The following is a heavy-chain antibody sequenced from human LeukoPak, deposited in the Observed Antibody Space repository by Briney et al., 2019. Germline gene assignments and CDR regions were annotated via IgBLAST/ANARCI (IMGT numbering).Heavy chain of an antibody. V-gene: IGHV4-34*01. D-gene: IGHD6-19*01. CDR2: INHSGST. CDR3: ARVTGYSSGRGYYFDY. J-gene: IGHJ4*02. CDR1: GGSFSGYY. Sequence: ASETLSLTCAVYGGSFSGYYWSWIRQPPGKGLEWIGEINHSGSTNYNPSLKSRVTISIDTSKNQFSLKLNSVTAADTAVYYCARVTGYSSGRGYYFDYWGQGTLVTVSS.